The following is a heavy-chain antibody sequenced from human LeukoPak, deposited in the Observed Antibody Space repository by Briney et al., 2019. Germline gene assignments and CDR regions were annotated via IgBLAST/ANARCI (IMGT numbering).Heavy chain of an antibody. J-gene: IGHJ3*01. V-gene: IGHV4-59*01. CDR2: IYYSGST. D-gene: IGHD6-25*01. Sequence: SETLSLTCTVSGGSITSYHWSWIRQPPGKGLEWIGYIYYSGSTNYNPSLKSRVTISIDASKNQFSLWLSSVTAADTAVYHCASARLGSGLEGAFDVWGQGTMVTVSS. CDR3: ASARLGSGLEGAFDV. CDR1: GGSITSYH.